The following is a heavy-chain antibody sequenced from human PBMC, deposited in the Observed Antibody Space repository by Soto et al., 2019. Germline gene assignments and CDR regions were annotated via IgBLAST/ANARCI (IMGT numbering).Heavy chain of an antibody. J-gene: IGHJ4*02. Sequence: QLQLQESGPGLVKPSETLSLTCTVSGGSISSSSYYWGWIRQPPGKGLEWIGSIYYSGSTYYNPSLKSRVTISVDTSKNQFSLKLSSVTAADTAVYYCARLGTWIQLVHYWGQGTLVTVSS. CDR1: GGSISSSSYY. CDR2: IYYSGST. D-gene: IGHD5-18*01. CDR3: ARLGTWIQLVHY. V-gene: IGHV4-39*01.